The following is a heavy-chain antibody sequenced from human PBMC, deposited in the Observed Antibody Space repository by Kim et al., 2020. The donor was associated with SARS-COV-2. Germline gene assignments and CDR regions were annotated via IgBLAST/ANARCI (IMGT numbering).Heavy chain of an antibody. D-gene: IGHD2-2*01. Sequence: SETLSLTCAVSGGSISSSNWWSWVRQPPGKGLEWIGEIYHSGSTNYNPSLKSRVTISVDKSKNQFSLKLSSVTAADTAVYYCATNVPAATYYYYYGMDVWAKGPRSPSP. CDR3: ATNVPAATYYYYYGMDV. V-gene: IGHV4-4*02. CDR1: GGSISSSNW. J-gene: IGHJ6*02. CDR2: IYHSGST.